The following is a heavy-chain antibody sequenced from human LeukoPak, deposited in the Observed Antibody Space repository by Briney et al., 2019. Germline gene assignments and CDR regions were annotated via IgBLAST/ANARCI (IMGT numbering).Heavy chain of an antibody. CDR1: GYTFTSYG. Sequence: GASVKVSCKTSGYTFTSYGISWVRQAPGQGLEWMGWISVYNGNTNYAQKLQGRVTMTTDTSTSTAYMELRSLRSDDTAVYYCARGLYNWNDGETDAFDIWGQGTMVTVSS. D-gene: IGHD1-1*01. CDR3: ARGLYNWNDGETDAFDI. J-gene: IGHJ3*02. CDR2: ISVYNGNT. V-gene: IGHV1-18*01.